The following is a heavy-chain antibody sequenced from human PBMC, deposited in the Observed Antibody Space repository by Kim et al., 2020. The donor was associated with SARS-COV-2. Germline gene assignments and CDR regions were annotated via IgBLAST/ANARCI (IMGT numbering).Heavy chain of an antibody. D-gene: IGHD3-16*02. V-gene: IGHV1-18*01. Sequence: ASVKVSCKASGYTFTSYDISWVRRAPVQGLEWMGWISPYNGNTNHAQKLQGRVTMTTDTSTSTAYMELRSLRSDDTAVYYCARVMITFGGVIVVGYFDYWGQGTLVTVSS. CDR1: GYTFTSYD. CDR3: ARVMITFGGVIVVGYFDY. CDR2: ISPYNGNT. J-gene: IGHJ4*02.